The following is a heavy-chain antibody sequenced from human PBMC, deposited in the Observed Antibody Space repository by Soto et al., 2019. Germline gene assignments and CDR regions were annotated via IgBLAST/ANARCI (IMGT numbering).Heavy chain of an antibody. V-gene: IGHV4-31*03. J-gene: IGHJ6*02. CDR3: ARDRLMATAGAARHYFGLDV. CDR2: IYYSGNT. Sequence: SETLSLTCTVSGGSIRSGGYYWSWVRQNPRRGLEWIGNIYYSGNTYYNPSLKSRLTISVDTSKNQFSLNLSSVTAADTAVYYCARDRLMATAGAARHYFGLDVWGQGTTVTVSS. D-gene: IGHD5-18*01. CDR1: GGSIRSGGYY.